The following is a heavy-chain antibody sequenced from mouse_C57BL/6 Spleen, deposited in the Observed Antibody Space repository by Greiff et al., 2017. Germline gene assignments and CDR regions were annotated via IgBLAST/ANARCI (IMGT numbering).Heavy chain of an antibody. CDR2: ISSGGSYT. D-gene: IGHD4-1*01. V-gene: IGHV5-6*01. J-gene: IGHJ2*01. Sequence: EVHLVESGGDLVKPGGSLKLPCAASGFTFSSYGMSWVRQTPDKRLEWVATISSGGSYTHYPDSVQGRFTISRDNAKNTLYLQMSSLKSEDTAMYYCARDVQLTGHYFDYWGQGTTLTVSS. CDR1: GFTFSSYG. CDR3: ARDVQLTGHYFDY.